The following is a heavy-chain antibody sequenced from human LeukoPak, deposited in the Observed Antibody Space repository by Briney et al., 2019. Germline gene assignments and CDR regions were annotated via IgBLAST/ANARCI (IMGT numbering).Heavy chain of an antibody. CDR3: ARDDRHYDFWSGGRDAFDI. V-gene: IGHV1-69*01. Sequence: SVKVSCKASGGTFSSYAVSWVRQAPGQGLEWMGGIIPIFGTANYAQKFQGRVTITADESTSTAYMELSSLRSEDTAVYYCARDDRHYDFWSGGRDAFDIWGQGTMVTVS. CDR2: IIPIFGTA. J-gene: IGHJ3*02. CDR1: GGTFSSYA. D-gene: IGHD3-3*01.